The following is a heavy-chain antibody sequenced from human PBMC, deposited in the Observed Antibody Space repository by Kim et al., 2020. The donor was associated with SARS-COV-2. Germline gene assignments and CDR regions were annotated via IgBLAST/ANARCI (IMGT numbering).Heavy chain of an antibody. V-gene: IGHV3-23*03. CDR2: IYSGGSST. J-gene: IGHJ6*02. D-gene: IGHD3-22*01. CDR1: GFTFSSYA. CDR3: ATSGGYYYDSSGYSPPLPRYYYGMDV. Sequence: GGSLRLSCAASGFTFSSYAMSWVRQAPGKGLEWVSVIYSGGSSTYYADSVKGRFTISRDNSKNTLYLQMNSLRAEDTAVYYCATSGGYYYDSSGYSPPLPRYYYGMDVWGQGTTVTVYS.